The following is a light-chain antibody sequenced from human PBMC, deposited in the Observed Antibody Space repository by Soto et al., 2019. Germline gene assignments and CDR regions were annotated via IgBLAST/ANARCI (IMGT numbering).Light chain of an antibody. V-gene: IGLV2-14*02. Sequence: QSALTQPASVSGSPGQSITISCTGTSSDVGSYNLVSWYQQHPGKAPKLMIYEGSKRPSGVSNRFSGSKSATSASLAITGLQAEDEADYYCQTYDRRLSAHVFGIGTKVTVL. CDR3: QTYDRRLSAHV. CDR2: EGS. CDR1: SSDVGSYNL. J-gene: IGLJ1*01.